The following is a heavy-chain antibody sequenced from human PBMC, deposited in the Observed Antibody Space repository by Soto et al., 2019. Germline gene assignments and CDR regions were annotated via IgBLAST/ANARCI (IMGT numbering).Heavy chain of an antibody. D-gene: IGHD7-27*01. CDR1: GFNFSDYC. J-gene: IGHJ6*03. Sequence: GGSLRLSCEASGFNFSDYCVSWIRQAPGKGLEWVSYISSSSSVIDYADSVKGRFTVSRDNARNSLYLQMNSLRAEDTAVYYCARDLSWGSNWYYYMDVWGKGTTVTVSS. CDR3: ARDLSWGSNWYYYMDV. CDR2: ISSSSSVI. V-gene: IGHV3-11*06.